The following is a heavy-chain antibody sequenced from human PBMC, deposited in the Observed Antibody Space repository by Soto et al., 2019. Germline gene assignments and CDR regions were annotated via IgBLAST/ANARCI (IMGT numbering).Heavy chain of an antibody. CDR1: GGSVNSGHYY. CDR2: IYYSGST. Sequence: WETLSLTCTVSGGSVNSGHYYWNWIRQSPGKGLEWIGYIYYSGSTNYNSSLKSRLSISIDTSRNQFSLKLTSVTAADTAVDYCARESIVLLPNSEKKMDLWGEGTTVTVYS. CDR3: ARESIVLLPNSEKKMDL. J-gene: IGHJ6*04. V-gene: IGHV4-61*01. D-gene: IGHD2-15*01.